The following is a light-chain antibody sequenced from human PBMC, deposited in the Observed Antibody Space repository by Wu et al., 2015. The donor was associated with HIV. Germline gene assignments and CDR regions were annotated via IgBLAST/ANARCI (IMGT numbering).Light chain of an antibody. V-gene: IGKV3-11*01. J-gene: IGKJ5*01. CDR1: RSVSSA. Sequence: EIVLTQSPAALSISPGERATLSCRASRSVSSAVAWYQQKPGQAPRLLIYDASKRATGIPARFTGGGSGTDYSLTINSLEPEDFAVYYCQQHANWPLTFGQGTRLEIK. CDR2: DAS. CDR3: QQHANWPLT.